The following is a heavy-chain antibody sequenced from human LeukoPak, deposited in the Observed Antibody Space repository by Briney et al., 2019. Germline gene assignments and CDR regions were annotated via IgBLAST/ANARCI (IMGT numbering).Heavy chain of an antibody. Sequence: GGSLRLSCAASGFTFSGFWMTWFRQAPGKGLEWVAIIKQDGSEKYYVDSVKGRFTISRDSAENSLYLQMNSLRAEDAALYYCARSYTSSRYYPSDYWGQGTLVTVSS. CDR1: GFTFSGFW. D-gene: IGHD1-26*01. V-gene: IGHV3-7*01. CDR3: ARSYTSSRYYPSDY. CDR2: IKQDGSEK. J-gene: IGHJ4*02.